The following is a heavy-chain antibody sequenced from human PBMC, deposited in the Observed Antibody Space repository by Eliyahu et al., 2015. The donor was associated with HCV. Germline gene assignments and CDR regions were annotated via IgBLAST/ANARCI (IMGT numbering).Heavy chain of an antibody. CDR2: IRFAGNHK. J-gene: IGHJ6*02. CDR1: GFNLSSYV. D-gene: IGHD3-3*01. V-gene: IGHV3-33*01. CDR3: ARSTYYDFTGGMDV. Sequence: QVQLVESGGAVVXPGRSLRLSCAASGFNLSSYVMNWVRQTPGKGLAWVAVIRFAGNHKYYTDSVRGRFTISSDKSKNTQYLQMDSLTVADTAVYYCARSTYYDFTGGMDVWGQGTTVTVSS.